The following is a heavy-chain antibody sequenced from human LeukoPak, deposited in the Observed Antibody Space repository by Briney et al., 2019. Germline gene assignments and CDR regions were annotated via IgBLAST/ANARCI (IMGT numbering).Heavy chain of an antibody. CDR3: AKRGVVIRVILVGFHKEAYYFDS. CDR2: ISASGGST. D-gene: IGHD3-22*01. J-gene: IGHJ4*02. CDR1: GLTFSSYA. Sequence: GGSLRLSCAASGLTFSSYAMSWVRQAPGKGLEWVSSISASGGSTYYADSVKGRFTISRDNPKNTLYQQMNSLRAEDTAVYFCAKRGVVIRVILVGFHKEAYYFDSWGQGALVTVSS. V-gene: IGHV3-23*01.